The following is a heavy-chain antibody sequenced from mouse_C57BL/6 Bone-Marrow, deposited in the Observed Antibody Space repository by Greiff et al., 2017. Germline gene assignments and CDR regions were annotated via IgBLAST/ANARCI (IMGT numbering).Heavy chain of an antibody. J-gene: IGHJ2*01. V-gene: IGHV1-55*01. Sequence: QVQLQQPGAELVKPGASVKMSCKASGYTFTSYWITWVKQRPGQGLEWIGDIYPGSGSTNYNEKFKSKATLTVDTSSSTAYMQIGSLTYEDSAVYYCARGCYDYILDYWGQGTTLTVSA. CDR3: ARGCYDYILDY. CDR1: GYTFTSYW. D-gene: IGHD2-4*01. CDR2: IYPGSGST.